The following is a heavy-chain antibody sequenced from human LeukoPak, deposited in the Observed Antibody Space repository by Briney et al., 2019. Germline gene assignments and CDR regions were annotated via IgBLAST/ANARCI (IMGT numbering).Heavy chain of an antibody. CDR1: GFIFSNYG. J-gene: IGHJ6*04. CDR2: IRNDGSEK. V-gene: IGHV3-30*02. D-gene: IGHD2-2*01. CDR3: AKSAQVVPATADV. Sequence: GGSLRLSCAASGFIFSNYGMHWVRQAPGKGLEWVAYIRNDGSEKYYADSVKGRFTISRDNSKNTIYLQMNSLRAEDTALYYCAKSAQVVPATADVWGKGTTVTVSP.